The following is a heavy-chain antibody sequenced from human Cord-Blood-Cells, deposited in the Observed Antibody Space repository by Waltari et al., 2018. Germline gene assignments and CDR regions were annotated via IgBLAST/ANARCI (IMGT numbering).Heavy chain of an antibody. CDR3: ARSVVPAAKIDY. D-gene: IGHD2-2*01. CDR2: IYYSGST. V-gene: IGHV4-59*01. J-gene: IGHJ4*02. Sequence: QVPLQESGLGLVKPSETLSRTRPGSRGSLRSSYWSWIRQPPVKGLEWIGYIYYSGSTNYNPSLKSRVTISVDTSKNQFSLKLSSVTAADTAVYYCARSVVPAAKIDYWGQGTLVTVSS. CDR1: RGSLRSSY.